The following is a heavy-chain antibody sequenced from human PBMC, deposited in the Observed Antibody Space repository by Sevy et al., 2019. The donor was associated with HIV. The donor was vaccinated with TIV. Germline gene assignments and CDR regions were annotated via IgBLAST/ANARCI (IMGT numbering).Heavy chain of an antibody. Sequence: ASVKVSCKASGYTFTSYSMHWVRQAPGQGLEWMGIINPRGGSASYAQKFQGRVTMTRDTSTSTVYMELSSLRSDGTAMYYCARDIEQLELRNWGQGTLVTVSS. J-gene: IGHJ4*02. CDR1: GYTFTSYS. D-gene: IGHD1-7*01. CDR3: ARDIEQLELRN. CDR2: INPRGGSA. V-gene: IGHV1-46*03.